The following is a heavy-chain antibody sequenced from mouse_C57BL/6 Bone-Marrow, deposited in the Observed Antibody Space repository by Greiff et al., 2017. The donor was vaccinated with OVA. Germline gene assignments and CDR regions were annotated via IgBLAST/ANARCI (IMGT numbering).Heavy chain of an antibody. CDR1: GYTFTSYG. J-gene: IGHJ1*03. Sequence: QVQLQQSGAELARPGASVKLSCKASGYTFTSYGISWVKQRTGQGLEWIGEIYPRSGNTYYNEKFKGKATLTADKSSSTAYMELRILTSEDSAVYFCARSPYYYVSYWYFDVCGTGTTVTVSS. V-gene: IGHV1-81*01. CDR2: IYPRSGNT. CDR3: ARSPYYYVSYWYFDV. D-gene: IGHD1-1*01.